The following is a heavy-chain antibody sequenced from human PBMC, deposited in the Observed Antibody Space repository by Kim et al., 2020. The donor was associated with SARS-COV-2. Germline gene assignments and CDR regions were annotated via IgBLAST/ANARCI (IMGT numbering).Heavy chain of an antibody. J-gene: IGHJ3*02. CDR2: IYYSGNT. CDR1: GGSISSYY. CDR3: ARRLKGYCSSTSCTPDAFDI. D-gene: IGHD2-2*01. V-gene: IGHV4-59*13. Sequence: SETLSLTCTVSGGSISSYYWSWIRQPPGKGLEWIGYIYYSGNTNYNPSLKSRVTISVDTSKNQFSLKLSSVTAADTAVYYCARRLKGYCSSTSCTPDAFDIWGQGTMVTVSS.